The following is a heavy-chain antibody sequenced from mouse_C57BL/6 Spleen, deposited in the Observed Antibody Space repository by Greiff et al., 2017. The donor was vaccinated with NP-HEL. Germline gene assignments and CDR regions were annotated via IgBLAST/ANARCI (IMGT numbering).Heavy chain of an antibody. D-gene: IGHD1-1*01. Sequence: VQLQQSGPELVKPGASVKIPCKASGYTFTDYNMDWVKQSHGKSLEWIGDINPNNGGTIYNQKFKGKATLTVDKSSSTAYMELRSLTSEDTAVYYCARAFITTVVDYFDYWGQGTTLTVSS. V-gene: IGHV1-18*01. CDR1: GYTFTDYN. CDR2: INPNNGGT. CDR3: ARAFITTVVDYFDY. J-gene: IGHJ2*01.